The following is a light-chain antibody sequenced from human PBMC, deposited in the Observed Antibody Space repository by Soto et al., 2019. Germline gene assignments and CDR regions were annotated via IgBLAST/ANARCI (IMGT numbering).Light chain of an antibody. CDR2: GDS. CDR3: QVRDSSSDHRV. Sequence: SYELTQSPSVSVAPGQTASITCGGDDIGSKSVHWYRQMPGQAPVLVVYGDSDRPSGIPERFSGSNSGSTATLTISRVEAGDEADYYCQVRDSSSDHRVFGSGTKVTVL. V-gene: IGLV3-21*02. J-gene: IGLJ1*01. CDR1: DIGSKS.